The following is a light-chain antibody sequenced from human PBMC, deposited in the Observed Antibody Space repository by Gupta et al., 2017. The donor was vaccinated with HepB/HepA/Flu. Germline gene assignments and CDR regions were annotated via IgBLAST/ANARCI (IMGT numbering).Light chain of an antibody. J-gene: IGLJ3*02. CDR1: ISDVGTYDY. CDR2: GVN. CDR3: SSYTGSSGLWV. Sequence: HSALTQPASVSGSPAQSITISCPGTISDVGTYDYVSWYQQHPAKAPKLMNYGVNSRPSGVSNRFSGAKSGYTASLTISGLQAEDEDYYYCSSYTGSSGLWVFGGGTKLTVL. V-gene: IGLV2-14*03.